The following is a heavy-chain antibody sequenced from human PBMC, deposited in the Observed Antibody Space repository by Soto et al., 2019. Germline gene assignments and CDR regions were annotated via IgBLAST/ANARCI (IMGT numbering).Heavy chain of an antibody. CDR2: ISSDENTR. CDR3: VRNDWSEAAVFDL. J-gene: IGHJ4*02. CDR1: GFSIDRYA. V-gene: IGHV3-30*09. D-gene: IGHD1-1*01. Sequence: QVQLVESGGGVVQPGRSLKLSCSASGFSIDRYAMHWVRQAPGKGLVWVALISSDENTRLYVDSVKGRFAISRDYSNNMLYLQTYSLRVDDKAVYYCVRNDWSEAAVFDLWGQGTLVTVSS.